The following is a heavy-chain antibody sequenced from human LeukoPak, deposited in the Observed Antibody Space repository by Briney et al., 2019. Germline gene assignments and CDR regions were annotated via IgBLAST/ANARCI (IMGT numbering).Heavy chain of an antibody. V-gene: IGHV3-48*03. D-gene: IGHD2-2*01. CDR3: ARVIPAAAYYFDY. CDR2: ISSSGSTI. J-gene: IGHJ4*02. Sequence: PGGSLRLSCAASGFTFSSYEMNWVRQAPGKGLQWVSYISSSGSTIYYADSVKGRFTISRDNAKNSLYLQMNSLRAEDTAFYYCARVIPAAAYYFDYWGQGTLVTLSS. CDR1: GFTFSSYE.